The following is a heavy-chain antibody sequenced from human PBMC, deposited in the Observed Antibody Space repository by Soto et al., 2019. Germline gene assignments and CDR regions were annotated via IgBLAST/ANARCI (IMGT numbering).Heavy chain of an antibody. V-gene: IGHV4-34*01. D-gene: IGHD2-2*01. J-gene: IGHJ4*02. CDR1: GGSFSGYY. CDR3: ARGREALVPAAMAATPLIPTVDFDY. Sequence: SETLSLTCAVYGGSFSGYYWSWIRQPPGKGLEWIGEINHSGSTNYNPSLKSRVTISVDTSKNQFSLKLSSVTAADTAVYYCARGREALVPAAMAATPLIPTVDFDYWGQGTLVTVSS. CDR2: INHSGST.